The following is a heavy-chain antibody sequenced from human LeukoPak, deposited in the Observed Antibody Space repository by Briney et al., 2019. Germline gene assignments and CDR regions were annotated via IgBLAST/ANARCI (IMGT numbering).Heavy chain of an antibody. Sequence: LETLSLTCAVYGGSFSGYYWSWIRQPPGKGLEWIGEINHSGSTNYNPSLKSRVTISVDTSKNQFSLKLSSVTAADTAVYYCARGYCSSTSCYDSLWFDPWGQGPLVTVSS. CDR1: GGSFSGYY. CDR2: INHSGST. V-gene: IGHV4-34*01. D-gene: IGHD2-2*01. J-gene: IGHJ5*02. CDR3: ARGYCSSTSCYDSLWFDP.